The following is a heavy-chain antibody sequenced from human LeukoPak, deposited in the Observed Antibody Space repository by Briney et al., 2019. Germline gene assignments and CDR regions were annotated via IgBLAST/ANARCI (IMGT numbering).Heavy chain of an antibody. Sequence: GGSLRLSCEASGFNFKNYEMNWVRQAPGKGLEWVSYISSSSSTIYYADSVKGRFTISRDNAMNSVYLQMNSLRAEDTAVYYCARAKRNGFDIWGQGTMVTVSS. CDR3: ARAKRNGFDI. V-gene: IGHV3-48*01. CDR1: GFNFKNYE. J-gene: IGHJ3*02. CDR2: ISSSSSTI.